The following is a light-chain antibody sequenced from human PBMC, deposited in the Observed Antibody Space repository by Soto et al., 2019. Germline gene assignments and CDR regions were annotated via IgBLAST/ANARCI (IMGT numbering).Light chain of an antibody. CDR1: QGISNY. J-gene: IGKJ4*01. Sequence: DIQMTQSPSSLSASVGDRVTITCRASQGISNYLAWYQQKPGKVPKLLIYAASTLQSGVPSRFSGSGSGRDFTLTISSLQPEDVATYYCQKYNSAPRALTFGGGTKVEIK. CDR2: AAS. CDR3: QKYNSAPRALT. V-gene: IGKV1-27*01.